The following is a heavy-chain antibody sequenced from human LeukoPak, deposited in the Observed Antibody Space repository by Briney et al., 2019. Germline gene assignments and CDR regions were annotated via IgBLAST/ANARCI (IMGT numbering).Heavy chain of an antibody. D-gene: IGHD1-26*01. V-gene: IGHV3-23*01. CDR1: GISFTSFA. CDR3: AKGKRVGRPYYFDS. Sequence: GGSLRLSCAASGISFTSFAMTWVRQAPGKGLEWVSVITGSGRTFYAASVEGRFTISRDNSKNTLSLQLYSLTADDTAIYYCAKGKRVGRPYYFDSWGQGTLVTVSS. J-gene: IGHJ4*02. CDR2: ITGSGRT.